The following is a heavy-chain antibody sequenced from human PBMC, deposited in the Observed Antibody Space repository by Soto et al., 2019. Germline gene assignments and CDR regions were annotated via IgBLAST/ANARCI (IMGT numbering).Heavy chain of an antibody. CDR1: GGSFSGYY. V-gene: IGHV4-34*01. CDR3: ARSRGDTAMVLYYGMDV. J-gene: IGHJ6*02. CDR2: INHSGST. D-gene: IGHD5-18*01. Sequence: SETLSLTCAVYGGSFSGYYWSWIRQPPGKGLEWIGEINHSGSTNYNPSLKSRVTISVDTSKNQFSLKLGSVTAADTAVYYCARSRGDTAMVLYYGMDVWGQGTTVTVSS.